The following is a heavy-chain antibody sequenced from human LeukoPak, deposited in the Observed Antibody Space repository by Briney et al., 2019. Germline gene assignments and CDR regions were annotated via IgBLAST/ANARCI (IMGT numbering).Heavy chain of an antibody. CDR3: ARGWNYAFRFDY. Sequence: GGSLRLSCAASGFTFSSYEMNWVRQAPGKGLEWVAHIKQDGSEKYYVDSVKGRFTISRDNAKNLVYLQMNSLRAEDTAVYFCARGWNYAFRFDYWGQGTLVSVSS. J-gene: IGHJ4*02. CDR2: IKQDGSEK. V-gene: IGHV3-7*01. D-gene: IGHD1-7*01. CDR1: GFTFSSYE.